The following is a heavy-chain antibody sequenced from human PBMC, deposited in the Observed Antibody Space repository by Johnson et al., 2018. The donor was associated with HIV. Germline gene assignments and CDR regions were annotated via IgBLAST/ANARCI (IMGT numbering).Heavy chain of an antibody. J-gene: IGHJ3*02. CDR2: ISHDGSDK. D-gene: IGHD3-16*01. CDR1: GFTFSSYS. Sequence: HVQLVESGGGVVQPGGSLRLSCAASGFTFSSYSMHWVRQAPAKGLQWVAIISHDGSDKDYADSVKGRFTISRDNSKDNLYLQMNSLRAEDTAVYHCAKHMYMGGQRLGASDIWGQGTMVTVSS. V-gene: IGHV3-30*04. CDR3: AKHMYMGGQRLGASDI.